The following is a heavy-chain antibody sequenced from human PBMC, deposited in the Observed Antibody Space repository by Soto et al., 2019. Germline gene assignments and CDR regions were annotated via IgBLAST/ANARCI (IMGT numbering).Heavy chain of an antibody. CDR1: GYTFTSYC. V-gene: IGHV1-46*01. Sequence: VELVQSGAEVKKPGASVKVSCKAAGYTFTSYCMHWVRQAAGQGLEWMGFINPSGGITTYAQKFQARVTMTSDTSTSTVYMELRTLKSEDTAVYYCSRRSIFTWSDAFDIWGQGTMVTVS. CDR3: SRRSIFTWSDAFDI. CDR2: INPSGGIT. J-gene: IGHJ3*02. D-gene: IGHD3-3*01.